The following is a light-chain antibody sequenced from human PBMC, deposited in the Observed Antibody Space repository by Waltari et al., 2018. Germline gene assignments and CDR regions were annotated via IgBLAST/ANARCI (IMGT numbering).Light chain of an antibody. Sequence: QAALTQPASVSGSPGQSITISCTGNSSDVGRYVLVSWYQQHPGKAPKLMIYEVNKRPSGVSDRFSVSKPGSTAFLTISGLQAEDEAHYYCCSYAGSSVFKVLFGGGTKLTVL. CDR3: CSYAGSSVFKVL. CDR1: SSDVGRYVL. CDR2: EVN. J-gene: IGLJ2*01. V-gene: IGLV2-23*02.